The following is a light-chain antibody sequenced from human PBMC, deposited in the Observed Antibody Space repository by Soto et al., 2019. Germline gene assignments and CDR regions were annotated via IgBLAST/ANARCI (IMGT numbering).Light chain of an antibody. V-gene: IGKV1-5*01. CDR3: QCYSSYPWT. J-gene: IGKJ1*01. CDR2: DAS. Sequence: DNPLTQSPSSLSASVGDRVTITCRARHSINDWLAWYQQKPGKAPRLLIYDASTLQSGVPSRFSGSGSGTEFSLTISSLQPDDFGTYYCQCYSSYPWTFGQGTKVDI. CDR1: HSINDW.